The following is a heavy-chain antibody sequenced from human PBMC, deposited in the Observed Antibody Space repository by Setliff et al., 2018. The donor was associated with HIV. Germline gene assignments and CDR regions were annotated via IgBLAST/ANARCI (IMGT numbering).Heavy chain of an antibody. J-gene: IGHJ4*02. Sequence: SETLSLTCAVSGGSMSDVSSYWGWIRQAPGRGLEWIGSVYYRGGTFDSPSLKSRVTVSVDTSKNQFSLKLSSVTAADTAVYYCARGRQRYYGSGSYYHDYWGQGTLVTVSS. D-gene: IGHD3-10*01. V-gene: IGHV4-39*07. CDR3: ARGRQRYYGSGSYYHDY. CDR1: GGSMSDVSSY. CDR2: VYYRGGT.